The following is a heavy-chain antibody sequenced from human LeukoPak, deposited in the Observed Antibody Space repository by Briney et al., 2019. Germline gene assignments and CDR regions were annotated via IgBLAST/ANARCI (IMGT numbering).Heavy chain of an antibody. CDR2: ISSSSSYI. CDR3: ARASGRRDDAFDI. V-gene: IGHV3-21*01. Sequence: GGSLRLSCAASGFTFSSYSMNWVRQAPGKGLEWVSSISSSSSYIYYADSVKGRFTISRDNAKNSLYLQMNSLRAEDTAVYYCARASGRRDDAFDIWGQGTMVTVSS. J-gene: IGHJ3*02. D-gene: IGHD3-10*01. CDR1: GFTFSSYS.